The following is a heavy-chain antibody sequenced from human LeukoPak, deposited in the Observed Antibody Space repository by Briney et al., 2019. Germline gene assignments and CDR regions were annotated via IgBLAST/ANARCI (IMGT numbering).Heavy chain of an antibody. CDR1: GGSISSYY. CDR2: IYYSGST. D-gene: IGHD5-12*01. Sequence: SETLSLTCTVSGGSISSYYWSWIRQPPGKGLEWIGYIYYSGSTNYNPSLKSRDTISVDTSKNQFSLKLSSVTAADTAVYYCGGGYVSGAVDYWGQGTLVTASS. CDR3: GGGYVSGAVDY. J-gene: IGHJ4*02. V-gene: IGHV4-59*01.